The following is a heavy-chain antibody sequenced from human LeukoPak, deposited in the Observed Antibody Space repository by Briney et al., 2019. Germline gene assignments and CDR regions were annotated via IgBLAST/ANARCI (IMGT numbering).Heavy chain of an antibody. CDR3: ARASDFWSGYSIPPTYNWFDP. CDR1: GGTFSSYA. D-gene: IGHD3-3*01. Sequence: ASVKVSCKASGGTFSSYAISWVRQAPGQGLEWMGGIIPIFGTANYAQKFQGRVTITADESTSTAYMELSSLRSEDTAVYYCARASDFWSGYSIPPTYNWFDPWGQGTLVTVSS. CDR2: IIPIFGTA. J-gene: IGHJ5*02. V-gene: IGHV1-69*13.